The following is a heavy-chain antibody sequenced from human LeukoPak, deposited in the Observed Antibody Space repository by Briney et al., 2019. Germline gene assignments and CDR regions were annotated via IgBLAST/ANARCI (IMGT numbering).Heavy chain of an antibody. Sequence: ASVKVSCKASGYTFTGYYMHWVRQAPGQGLEWMGWINPNSGGTNYAQKFQGRVTMTRDTSISTAYMELSRLRSDDTAVYYCARDRVLLWFGERLYGMDVWGKGTTVTVSS. CDR3: ARDRVLLWFGERLYGMDV. CDR2: INPNSGGT. D-gene: IGHD3-10*01. CDR1: GYTFTGYY. J-gene: IGHJ6*04. V-gene: IGHV1-2*02.